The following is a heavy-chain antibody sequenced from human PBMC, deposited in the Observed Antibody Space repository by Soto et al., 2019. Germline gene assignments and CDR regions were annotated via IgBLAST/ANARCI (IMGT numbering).Heavy chain of an antibody. Sequence: LRLSCAASGFTFSSYGMHWVRQAPGKGLEWVAVISYDGSNKYYADSVKGRFTISRDNSKNTLYLQMNSLRAEDTAVYYCAKWGYSGYDPDSYFDYWGQGTLVTVSS. D-gene: IGHD5-12*01. CDR1: GFTFSSYG. J-gene: IGHJ4*02. CDR2: ISYDGSNK. V-gene: IGHV3-30*18. CDR3: AKWGYSGYDPDSYFDY.